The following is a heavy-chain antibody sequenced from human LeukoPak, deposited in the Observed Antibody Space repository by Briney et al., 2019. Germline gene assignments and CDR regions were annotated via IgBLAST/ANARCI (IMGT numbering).Heavy chain of an antibody. CDR3: AKDFLEWFQAFDY. J-gene: IGHJ4*02. Sequence: PGGSLRLSCAASGFTFSSFGLHWVRQAPGKGLEWVAFIRYDGSIKYYTDSVKGRFTISRDNSKSTVFLQMNNLRPEDTAIYYCAKDFLEWFQAFDYWGQGTLVTVSS. D-gene: IGHD3-3*01. V-gene: IGHV3-30*02. CDR2: IRYDGSIK. CDR1: GFTFSSFG.